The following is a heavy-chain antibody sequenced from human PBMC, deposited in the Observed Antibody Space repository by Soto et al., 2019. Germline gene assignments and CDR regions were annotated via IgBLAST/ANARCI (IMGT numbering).Heavy chain of an antibody. CDR3: AKAVPCPSNFD. J-gene: IGHJ3*01. CDR1: EFTFSTYA. CDR2: ISGEGGST. D-gene: IGHD2-2*01. Sequence: GRNARLCSAVYEFTFSTYAMSWVRQAPGKGLEWVSTISGEGGSTFYADSVKGRFTISRDNSKNMLYLQMNSLRTEDTAVYFCAKAVPCPSNFD. V-gene: IGHV3-23*01.